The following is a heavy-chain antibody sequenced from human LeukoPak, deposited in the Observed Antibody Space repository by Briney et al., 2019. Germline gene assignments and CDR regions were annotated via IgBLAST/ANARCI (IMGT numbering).Heavy chain of an antibody. J-gene: IGHJ4*02. D-gene: IGHD2/OR15-2a*01. CDR2: IKSKTDGGTT. Sequence: GGSLTLSCAASGFTFSNAWMDWVRQSPGKGLEWLGRIKSKTDGGTTDYAAPVKGRFTISRDDSKNTLYLQMNSLKTEDTAVYYCTTVGNMGLFPVDWGQGTLVTVSS. V-gene: IGHV3-15*07. CDR3: TTVGNMGLFPVD. CDR1: GFTFSNAW.